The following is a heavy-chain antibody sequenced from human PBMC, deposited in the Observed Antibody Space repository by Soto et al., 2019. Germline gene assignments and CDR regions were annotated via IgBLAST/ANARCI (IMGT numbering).Heavy chain of an antibody. D-gene: IGHD4-17*01. CDR2: IWYDGSNK. CDR3: ARGGATVTDY. CDR1: GFIFSTYG. Sequence: QVRLVESGGGVVQPGRSLRLSCAASGFIFSTYGMHWVRQPPGKGLEWVAIIWYDGSNKGYADSVKGRFTISRDNSKNTLYLQMNSLRVEDTAVYYCARGGATVTDYWGQGTLVTVSS. J-gene: IGHJ4*02. V-gene: IGHV3-33*01.